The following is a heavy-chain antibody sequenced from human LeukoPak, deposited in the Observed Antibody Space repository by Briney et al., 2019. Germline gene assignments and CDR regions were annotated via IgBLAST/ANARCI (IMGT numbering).Heavy chain of an antibody. CDR3: ARDRVYYDSSGYYYYFDY. CDR2: IKQDGSEK. V-gene: IGHV3-7*03. CDR1: GFTFSSYW. J-gene: IGHJ4*02. Sequence: PGGSLRLSCAASGFTFSSYWMSWVRQAPGKGLEWVANIKQDGSEKYYVDSVKGRFTISRDNAKNSLYLQMNSLRAEDTAVYYCARDRVYYDSSGYYYYFDYWGQGTLVTVSS. D-gene: IGHD3-22*01.